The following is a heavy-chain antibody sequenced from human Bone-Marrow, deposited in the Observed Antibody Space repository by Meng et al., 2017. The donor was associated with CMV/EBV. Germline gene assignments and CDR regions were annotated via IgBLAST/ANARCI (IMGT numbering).Heavy chain of an antibody. J-gene: IGHJ4*02. CDR1: GGSVSSGSYY. CDR3: ARGGQSGIVVVPAALKFDY. D-gene: IGHD2-2*01. Sequence: SETLSLTCTVSGGSVSSGSYYWSWIRQPPGKGLEWIGYIYYSGSTNYNPSLKSRVTISVDTSKNQFSLKLISVTAADTAVYYCARGGQSGIVVVPAALKFDYWGQGTLVTVSS. CDR2: IYYSGST. V-gene: IGHV4-61*01.